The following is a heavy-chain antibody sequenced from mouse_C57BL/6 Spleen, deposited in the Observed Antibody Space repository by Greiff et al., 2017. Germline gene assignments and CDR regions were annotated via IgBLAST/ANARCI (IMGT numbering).Heavy chain of an antibody. CDR1: GFTFSNFY. CDR2: SRNKANDYTT. V-gene: IGHV7-1*01. CDR3: ARDGGSWYFDV. Sequence: EVKVVESGGGLVQSGRSLRLSCATSGFTFSNFYMEWVRQAPGKGLEWIAASRNKANDYTTGYSASVKGRFIVSRDTSQSILYLQMNALRAEDTAIYYCARDGGSWYFDVWGTGTTVTVSS. J-gene: IGHJ1*03.